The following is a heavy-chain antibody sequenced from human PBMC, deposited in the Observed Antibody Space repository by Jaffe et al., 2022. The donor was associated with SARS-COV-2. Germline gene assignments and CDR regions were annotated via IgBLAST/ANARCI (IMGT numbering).Heavy chain of an antibody. J-gene: IGHJ5*02. V-gene: IGHV4-61*02. CDR1: GGSISSGSYY. CDR2: IYTSGST. Sequence: QVQLQESGPGLVKPSQTLSLTCTVSGGSISSGSYYWSWIRQPAGKGLEWIGRIYTSGSTNYNPSLKSRVTISVDTSKNQFSLKLSSVTAADTAVYYCARGLWRFDPWGQGTLVTVSS. CDR3: ARGLWRFDP. D-gene: IGHD3-3*01.